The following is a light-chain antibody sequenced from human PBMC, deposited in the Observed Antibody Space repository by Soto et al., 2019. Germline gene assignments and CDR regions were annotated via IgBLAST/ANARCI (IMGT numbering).Light chain of an antibody. Sequence: QSALTQPASVSGSPGQSITISCTGTSSDVGGSNYVSWYQHHPGKAPKLIIYDVSYRPSGVSNRFSGSKSGNTASLTISGLQVEDEADYYCSSYTSSSTYVFGTGTKLTVL. CDR1: SSDVGGSNY. CDR3: SSYTSSSTYV. J-gene: IGLJ1*01. CDR2: DVS. V-gene: IGLV2-14*03.